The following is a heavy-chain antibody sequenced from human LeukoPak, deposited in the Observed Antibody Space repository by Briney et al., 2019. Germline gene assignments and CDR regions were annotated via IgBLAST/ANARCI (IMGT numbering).Heavy chain of an antibody. Sequence: SGPTLVKPTQTLTLTCTFSGFSLNTNGVGVGWIRQPPGKALEWLALIDWDDDKYYSTSLKTRLTISKDTSKNQVVLTMTNMDPVDTATYYCARIRGYDFLTGYYDYWGQGTLVTVSS. CDR3: ARIRGYDFLTGYYDY. D-gene: IGHD3-9*01. CDR1: GFSLNTNGVG. CDR2: IDWDDDK. J-gene: IGHJ4*02. V-gene: IGHV2-70*01.